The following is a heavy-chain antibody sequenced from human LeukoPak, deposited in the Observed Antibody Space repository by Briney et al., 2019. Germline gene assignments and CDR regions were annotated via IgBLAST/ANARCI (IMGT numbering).Heavy chain of an antibody. CDR2: ISAYNGNT. CDR1: GYTFTSYD. Sequence: ASVKVSCKAPGYTFTSYDINWVRQATGQGLEWMGWISAYNGNTNYAQKLQGRVTMTTDTSTSTAYMELRSLRSDDTAVYYCASTRAGWFGDFDYWGQGTLVTVSS. D-gene: IGHD3-10*01. J-gene: IGHJ4*02. V-gene: IGHV1-18*01. CDR3: ASTRAGWFGDFDY.